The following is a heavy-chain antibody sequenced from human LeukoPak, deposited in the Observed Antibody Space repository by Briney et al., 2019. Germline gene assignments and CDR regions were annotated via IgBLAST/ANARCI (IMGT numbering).Heavy chain of an antibody. D-gene: IGHD3-9*01. CDR1: GLIFVQYD. CDR3: AKDSHLWFHDRYYFDC. J-gene: IGHJ4*02. Sequence: GGSLRLSCVTSGLIFVQYDLSWLGQAPGKGLEWVSGINGRGSGTYYADSVRGRFTISSDSSKNTLYLQMNTLNAEDTAIYYCAKDSHLWFHDRYYFDCWGQGILVTVSS. CDR2: INGRGSGT. V-gene: IGHV3-23*01.